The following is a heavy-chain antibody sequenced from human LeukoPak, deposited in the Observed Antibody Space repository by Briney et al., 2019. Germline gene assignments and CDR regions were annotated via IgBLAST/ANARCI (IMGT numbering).Heavy chain of an antibody. Sequence: SETLSLTCGVYGGSFSAYYWSWIRQPPGKGLEWIGEINHSRNTNYNPSLKSRVTMSVDTSKNQFSLKLSSVTAADTAVYYCARKARSYSTTWQTRGGNWFDHWGQGTLVTVSS. D-gene: IGHD6-13*01. CDR1: GGSFSAYY. J-gene: IGHJ5*02. V-gene: IGHV4-34*01. CDR3: ARKARSYSTTWQTRGGNWFDH. CDR2: INHSRNT.